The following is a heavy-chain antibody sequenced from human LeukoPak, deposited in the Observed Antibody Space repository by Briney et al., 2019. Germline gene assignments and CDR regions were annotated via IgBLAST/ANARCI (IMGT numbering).Heavy chain of an antibody. D-gene: IGHD3-10*01. Sequence: GGSLRLSCAASGFPFSGYWMSWVRQAPGKGLEWVANIKKDGDDKHYVDSVKGRFTVSRDNAKTSLYLQMNNLRAEDTAVYYCARVPGTSNYYGSGSPDYWGQGTLVTVSS. CDR1: GFPFSGYW. CDR2: IKKDGDDK. V-gene: IGHV3-7*03. CDR3: ARVPGTSNYYGSGSPDY. J-gene: IGHJ4*02.